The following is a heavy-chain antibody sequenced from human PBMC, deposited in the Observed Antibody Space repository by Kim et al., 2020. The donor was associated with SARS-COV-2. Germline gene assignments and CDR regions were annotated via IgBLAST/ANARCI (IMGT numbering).Heavy chain of an antibody. D-gene: IGHD2-2*02. J-gene: IGHJ3*02. CDR1: GGTFSSYA. CDR3: ASRGRGCSSTSCYMGAGAFDI. Sequence: SVKVSCKASGGTFSSYAISWVRQAPGQGLEWMGGIIPIFGTANYAQKFQGRVTITADESTSTAYMELSSLRSEDTAVYYCASRGRGCSSTSCYMGAGAFDIWGQGTMVTVSS. CDR2: IIPIFGTA. V-gene: IGHV1-69*13.